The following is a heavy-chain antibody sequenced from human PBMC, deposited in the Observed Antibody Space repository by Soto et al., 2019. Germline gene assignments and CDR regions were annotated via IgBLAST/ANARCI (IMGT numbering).Heavy chain of an antibody. CDR2: IYNAGST. Sequence: QVQLQESGPGLVKPSETLSLTCTVSGGSISNVNYCWSWIRQSPDKGLEWSGHIYNAGSTYNNPSLKSRVTISVDTSKNQFSLKLSSVSAADTAVYYCARGPSGDKVDYWGQGTLVTVSS. CDR3: ARGPSGDKVDY. D-gene: IGHD7-27*01. J-gene: IGHJ4*02. V-gene: IGHV4-30-4*01. CDR1: GGSISNVNYC.